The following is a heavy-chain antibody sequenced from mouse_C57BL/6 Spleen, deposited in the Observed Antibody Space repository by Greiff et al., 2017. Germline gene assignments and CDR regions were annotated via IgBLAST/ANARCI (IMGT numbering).Heavy chain of an antibody. Sequence: EVQLQQSGAELVRPGASVKLSCTASGFNIKDDYMHWVKQRPEQGLEWIGWIDPENGDTEYASKFQGKATITADTSSNTAYLQLSSLTSEDTAVYYCTTLRYGSSFMDYWGQGTSVTVSS. D-gene: IGHD1-1*01. V-gene: IGHV14-4*01. J-gene: IGHJ4*01. CDR2: IDPENGDT. CDR1: GFNIKDDY. CDR3: TTLRYGSSFMDY.